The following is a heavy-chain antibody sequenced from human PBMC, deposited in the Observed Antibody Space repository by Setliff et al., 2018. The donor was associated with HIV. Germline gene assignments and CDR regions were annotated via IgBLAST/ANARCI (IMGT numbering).Heavy chain of an antibody. Sequence: SETLSLTCTVSGGSIISYYWNWVRQPPGKGLEWIGYIDHSGNTNYNSSLKSRVTMSVDTSKNQFSLKLTSVTAADTAVYYCARHNVITYGGLLFDYYYYGLDVWGHGTTVTVSS. CDR3: ARHNVITYGGLLFDYYYYGLDV. D-gene: IGHD3-16*01. CDR1: GGSIISYY. J-gene: IGHJ6*02. V-gene: IGHV4-59*01. CDR2: IDHSGNT.